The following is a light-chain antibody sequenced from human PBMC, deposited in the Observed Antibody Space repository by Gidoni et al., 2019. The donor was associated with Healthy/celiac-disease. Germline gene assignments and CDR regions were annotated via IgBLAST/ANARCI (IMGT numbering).Light chain of an antibody. J-gene: IGKJ1*01. CDR2: AAS. V-gene: IGKV1-8*01. CDR3: QQYYSYPRQ. Sequence: AIRLTQSPSSFSASTGARVTIPCRPSQGISSYLAWYQQKPGRAPKLLLYAASTLQSGVPSRFSGSGSGTDFTLTISCLQSEDFATYYCQQYYSYPRQFGQGTKVEIK. CDR1: QGISSY.